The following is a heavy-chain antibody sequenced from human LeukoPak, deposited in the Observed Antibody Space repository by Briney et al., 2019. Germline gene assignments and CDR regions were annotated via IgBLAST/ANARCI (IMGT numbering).Heavy chain of an antibody. CDR2: TYYGPKWNN. V-gene: IGHV6-1*01. Sequence: SQTLSLTCAISGDSFSSNTVAWNWIRRSPSRGLEWLGRTYYGPKWNNDYAVSVKSRITVNPDTSKNQFSLQLNSVTPEDTAVYYCARGIRNAFDIWSQGTLVIVSS. CDR3: ARGIRNAFDI. J-gene: IGHJ3*02. CDR1: GDSFSSNTVA.